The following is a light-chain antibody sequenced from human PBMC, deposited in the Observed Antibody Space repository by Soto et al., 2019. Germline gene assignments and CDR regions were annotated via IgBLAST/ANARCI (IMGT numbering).Light chain of an antibody. CDR1: SSDVGAYNY. J-gene: IGLJ3*02. Sequence: QSALTKPRSVSGSPGQSVTISCTGTSSDVGAYNYVSWYQHHPGKAPKVMIYDVSERPSGVPDRFSGSKSDNKASLTISGLQDEDEADYYCCSYAGSYSWVFGGGTKLTVL. CDR3: CSYAGSYSWV. V-gene: IGLV2-11*01. CDR2: DVS.